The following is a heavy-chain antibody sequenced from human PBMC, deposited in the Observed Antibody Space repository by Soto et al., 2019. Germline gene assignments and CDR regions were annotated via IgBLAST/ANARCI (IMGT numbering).Heavy chain of an antibody. CDR3: AQDKTIFGVVTHGGYMDV. V-gene: IGHV3-9*01. CDR1: GFTFDDYA. Sequence: EVQLVESGGGLVQPGRSLRLSCEASGFTFDDYAMHSVRRAPGKGLERVSGISWNSGSIGYADSVKGRFTISRDNAKSSLYLQMNSLRAEDTALYYCAQDKTIFGVVTHGGYMDVGGKGQTVTVSS. D-gene: IGHD3-3*01. J-gene: IGHJ6*03. CDR2: ISWNSGSI.